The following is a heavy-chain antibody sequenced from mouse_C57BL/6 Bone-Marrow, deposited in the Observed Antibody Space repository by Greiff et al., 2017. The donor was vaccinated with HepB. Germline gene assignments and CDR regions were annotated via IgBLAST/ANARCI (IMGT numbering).Heavy chain of an antibody. V-gene: IGHV5-17*01. CDR2: ISSGSSTI. CDR3: ARGTGPWFAY. D-gene: IGHD4-1*01. J-gene: IGHJ3*01. Sequence: EVNLVESGGGLVKPGGSLKLSCAASGFTFSDYGMHWVRQAPEKGLEWVAYISSGSSTIYYADTVKGRFTISRDNAKNTLFLQMTSLRSEDTAMYYCARGTGPWFAYWGQGTLVTVSA. CDR1: GFTFSDYG.